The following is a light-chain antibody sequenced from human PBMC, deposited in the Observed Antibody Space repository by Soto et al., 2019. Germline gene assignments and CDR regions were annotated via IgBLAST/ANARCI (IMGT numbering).Light chain of an antibody. Sequence: HCVLTQPASVSGSPLQSITISCTGTSSDVGGYNYVSWYQQHPVKAPKLMIYDVTNRPSGVSDRFSGSKSGNTASLTISGLQAEDEADYYCSSYTSSSTPYVFGTGTKVT. CDR2: DVT. V-gene: IGLV2-14*01. CDR3: SSYTSSSTPYV. J-gene: IGLJ1*01. CDR1: SSDVGGYNY.